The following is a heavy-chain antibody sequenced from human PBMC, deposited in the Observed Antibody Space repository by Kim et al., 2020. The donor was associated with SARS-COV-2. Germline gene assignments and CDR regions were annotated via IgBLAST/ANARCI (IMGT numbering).Heavy chain of an antibody. CDR2: IIPIFGTA. V-gene: IGHV1-69*13. J-gene: IGHJ4*02. D-gene: IGHD2-15*01. CDR1: GGTFSSYA. CDR3: ARGEMATRLLCY. Sequence: SVKVSCKASGGTFSSYAISWVRQAPGQGLEWMGGIIPIFGTANYAQKFQGRVTITADESTSTAYMELSSLRSEDTAVYYCARGEMATRLLCYWGQGTLVTVSS.